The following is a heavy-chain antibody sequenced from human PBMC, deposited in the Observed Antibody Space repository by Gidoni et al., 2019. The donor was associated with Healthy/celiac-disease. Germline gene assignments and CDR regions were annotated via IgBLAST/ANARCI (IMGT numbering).Heavy chain of an antibody. J-gene: IGHJ6*02. CDR1: GFTFSSYG. CDR3: ARGTGLLPYSYGMDV. D-gene: IGHD1-26*01. Sequence: QVQLVESGGGVVQPGRSLRLSCAASGFTFSSYGMHGVRQAPGKGLEWVAGIWYDRSNKYYADSVKGRFTISRDNSKNTLYLQMNSLRAEDTAVYYCARGTGLLPYSYGMDVWGQGTTVTVSS. CDR2: IWYDRSNK. V-gene: IGHV3-33*01.